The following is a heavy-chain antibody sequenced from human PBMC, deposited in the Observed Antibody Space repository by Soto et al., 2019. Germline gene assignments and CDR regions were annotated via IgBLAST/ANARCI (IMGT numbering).Heavy chain of an antibody. CDR3: AKYGDFWSGYTYGPNWFDP. Sequence: GGSLRLSCAASGFTFSSYAMSWVRQAPGKGLDWVSAISGSGGSTYYADSVKGRFTISRDNSKNTLYLQMNSLRAEDTAVYYCAKYGDFWSGYTYGPNWFDPWGQGTLVTVSS. J-gene: IGHJ5*02. CDR1: GFTFSSYA. CDR2: ISGSGGST. V-gene: IGHV3-23*01. D-gene: IGHD3-3*01.